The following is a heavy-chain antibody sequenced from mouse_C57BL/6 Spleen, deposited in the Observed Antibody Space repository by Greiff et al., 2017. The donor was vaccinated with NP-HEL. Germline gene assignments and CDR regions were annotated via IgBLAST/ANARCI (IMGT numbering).Heavy chain of an antibody. CDR3: AAYYYGSSYDYAMDY. Sequence: VQLQQPGAELVRPGTSVKLSCKASGYTFTSYWMHWVKQRPGQGLEWIGVIDPSDSYTTYNQKFKGKATLTVDTSSSTAYMQLSSLTSEDSAVYYCAAYYYGSSYDYAMDYWGQGTSVTVSS. J-gene: IGHJ4*01. V-gene: IGHV1-59*01. D-gene: IGHD1-1*01. CDR1: GYTFTSYW. CDR2: IDPSDSYT.